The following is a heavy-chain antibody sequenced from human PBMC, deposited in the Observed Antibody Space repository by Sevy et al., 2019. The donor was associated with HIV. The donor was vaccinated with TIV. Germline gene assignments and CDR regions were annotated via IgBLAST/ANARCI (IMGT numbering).Heavy chain of an antibody. Sequence: GGSLRLSCAASGFNFSIYGMHWVRQAPGKGLEWVALIWYDGSNKYYADSVKGRFTISRDNSKNTLSLQMNSLRAEDTAVYYGVRGRDYGNFDYWGQGTLVTVSS. CDR1: GFNFSIYG. V-gene: IGHV3-33*01. J-gene: IGHJ4*02. CDR2: IWYDGSNK. CDR3: VRGRDYGNFDY. D-gene: IGHD4-17*01.